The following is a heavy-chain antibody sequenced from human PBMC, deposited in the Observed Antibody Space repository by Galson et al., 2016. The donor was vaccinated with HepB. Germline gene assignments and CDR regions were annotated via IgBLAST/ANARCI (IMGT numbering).Heavy chain of an antibody. CDR2: TYYSSRWNN. J-gene: IGHJ4*02. D-gene: IGHD1-14*01. CDR3: ARGRNSAFDS. CDR1: GDSVSRNGVA. V-gene: IGHV6-1*01. Sequence: CAISGDSVSRNGVAWNWIRQSPSRGLDWLGRTYYSSRWNNDYSASVKSRITINLDTPNNLFSLQLSSVTPEDTAVYYCARGRNSAFDSWGQGTLVTVSS.